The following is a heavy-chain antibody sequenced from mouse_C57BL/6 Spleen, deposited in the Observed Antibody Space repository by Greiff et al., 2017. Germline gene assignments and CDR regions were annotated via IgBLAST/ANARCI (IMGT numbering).Heavy chain of an antibody. V-gene: IGHV2-5*01. J-gene: IGHJ4*01. D-gene: IGHD1-2*01. CDR2: IWRGGST. CDR3: AKTVTTAHYYAMDY. CDR1: GFSLTSYG. Sequence: VQLQQSGPGLVQPSQSLSITCTVSGFSLTSYGVHWVRQSPGKGLEWLGVIWRGGSTDYNAAFMSRLSITKDNSKSQVFFKMNSLQADDTAIYYCAKTVTTAHYYAMDYWGQGTSVTVSS.